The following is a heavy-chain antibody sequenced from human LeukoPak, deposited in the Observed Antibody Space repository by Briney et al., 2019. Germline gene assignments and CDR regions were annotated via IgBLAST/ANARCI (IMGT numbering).Heavy chain of an antibody. Sequence: HPGGPLRLSCAASGFTFSSYSMNWVRQAPGKGLEWVSYISSSSSTTYYADSVKGRFTISRDNAKNTLYLQMNSLRAEDTAVYYCARAPGSLLPDGPVYRGQRALGTVSS. CDR2: ISSSSSTT. CDR3: ARAPGSLLPDGPVY. D-gene: IGHD2-15*01. V-gene: IGHV3-48*01. CDR1: GFTFSSYS. J-gene: IGHJ4*02.